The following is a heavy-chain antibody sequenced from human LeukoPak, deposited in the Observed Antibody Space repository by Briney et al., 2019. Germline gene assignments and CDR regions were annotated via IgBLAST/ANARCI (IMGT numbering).Heavy chain of an antibody. J-gene: IGHJ4*02. CDR3: ARDPVGGSTIFDS. CDR2: TYFRSKWYY. D-gene: IGHD1-26*01. CDR1: GVSVSSDSAA. V-gene: IGHV6-1*01. Sequence: SQTLSLTCAISGVSVSSDSAAWNWIRQSPSRGLEWLARTYFRSKWYYDYALAVKGRITINPDTSKNQSSLQLNSVTPEDTAVYFCARDPVGGSTIFDSWGQGTLVTVSS.